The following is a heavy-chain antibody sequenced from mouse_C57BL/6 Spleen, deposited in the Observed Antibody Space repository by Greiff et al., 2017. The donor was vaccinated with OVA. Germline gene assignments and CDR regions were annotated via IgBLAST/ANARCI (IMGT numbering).Heavy chain of an antibody. CDR3: ARWDYDRDAMDY. J-gene: IGHJ4*01. D-gene: IGHD2-4*01. V-gene: IGHV1-76*01. Sequence: VKLVEPGAELVRPGASVKLSCKASGYTFTDYYINWVKQRPGQGLEWIARIYPGSGDTYYNEKFKGKATLTAEKSSSTSYMQLSSLTSEDSAVYFCARWDYDRDAMDYWGQGASVTVSS. CDR2: IYPGSGDT. CDR1: GYTFTDYY.